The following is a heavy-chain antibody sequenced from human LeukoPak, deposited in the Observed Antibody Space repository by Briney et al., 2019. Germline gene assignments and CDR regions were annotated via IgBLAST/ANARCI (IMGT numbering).Heavy chain of an antibody. Sequence: GRSLRLSCAASGFTFDDYAMHWVRQAPGKGLEWVSGISWNSGSIGYADSVKGRFTISRDTAKNSLYLQMNSLRAEDTAAYYCARDPPTVPYYFDCWGQGTLVTVSS. J-gene: IGHJ4*02. CDR2: ISWNSGSI. CDR1: GFTFDDYA. D-gene: IGHD4-17*01. V-gene: IGHV3-9*01. CDR3: ARDPPTVPYYFDC.